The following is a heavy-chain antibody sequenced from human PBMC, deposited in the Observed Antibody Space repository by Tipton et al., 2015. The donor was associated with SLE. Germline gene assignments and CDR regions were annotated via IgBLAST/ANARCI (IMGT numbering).Heavy chain of an antibody. J-gene: IGHJ2*01. CDR2: AYTTGDT. D-gene: IGHD3-9*01. V-gene: IGHV4-61*09. CDR3: ASRLGTYDVLTGYSENWYFDL. CDR1: GASVNSGDYF. Sequence: TLSLTCTVSGASVNSGDYFWSWIRQPADKGLEWLGHAYTTGDTNYNPSLKSRLTIFLDTSKNQFSLRLSSVTAADTAVYYCASRLGTYDVLTGYSENWYFDLWGRGTLVTVSS.